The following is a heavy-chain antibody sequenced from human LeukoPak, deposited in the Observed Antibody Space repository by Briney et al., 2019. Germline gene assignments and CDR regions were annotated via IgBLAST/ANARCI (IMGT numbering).Heavy chain of an antibody. CDR3: ARAEKRENYYDSSGYYVRTFDY. CDR2: IYYSGST. Sequence: KPSETLSLTCAVSGYSISSGDYYWSWIRQPPGKGLEWIGYIYYSGSTYYNPSLKSRVTISVDTSKNQFSLKLSSVTAADTAVYYCARAEKRENYYDSSGYYVRTFDYWGQGTLVTVSS. V-gene: IGHV4-30-4*08. CDR1: GYSISSGDYY. J-gene: IGHJ4*02. D-gene: IGHD3-22*01.